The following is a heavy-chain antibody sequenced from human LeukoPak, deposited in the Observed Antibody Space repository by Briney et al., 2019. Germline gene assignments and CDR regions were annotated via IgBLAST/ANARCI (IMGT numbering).Heavy chain of an antibody. J-gene: IGHJ4*02. CDR1: GYTFTSYG. D-gene: IGHD3-22*01. CDR3: ANSGYDSSGLWYFDY. V-gene: IGHV1-18*01. Sequence: ASVKVSCKASGYTFTSYGISWVRQAPGQGLEWMGWISAYNGNTNYAQKLQGRVTMTTDTSTSTAYMELRSPRSDDTAVYYCANSGYDSSGLWYFDYWGQGTLVTVSS. CDR2: ISAYNGNT.